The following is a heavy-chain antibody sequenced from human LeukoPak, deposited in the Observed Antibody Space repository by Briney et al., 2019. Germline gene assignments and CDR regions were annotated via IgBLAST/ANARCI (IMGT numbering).Heavy chain of an antibody. Sequence: KASETLSLTCTVSGGSISSYYWSWIRQPPGKGLEWIGYIYYSGSTNYNPSLKSRVTISVDTSKNQFSLKLSSVTAADTAVYYCARHSGATIFDYWGQGTLVTVSS. J-gene: IGHJ4*02. V-gene: IGHV4-59*08. CDR2: IYYSGST. CDR1: GGSISSYY. CDR3: ARHSGATIFDY. D-gene: IGHD4-17*01.